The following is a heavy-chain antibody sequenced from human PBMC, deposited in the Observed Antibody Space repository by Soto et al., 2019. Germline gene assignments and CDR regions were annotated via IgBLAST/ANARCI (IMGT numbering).Heavy chain of an antibody. J-gene: IGHJ3*01. CDR2: ISGDSGSS. CDR3: TKRRSARPGFDAFDL. Sequence: SVGSLRLSCAASGFTFEAYSLHWVRQLPGNGLEWVAGISGDSGSSGYADSVRGRVTVSRDNAKNSLFLQMSSLSPEDTALYYCTKRRSARPGFDAFDLWGQGTMVTVSS. CDR1: GFTFEAYS. V-gene: IGHV3-9*01.